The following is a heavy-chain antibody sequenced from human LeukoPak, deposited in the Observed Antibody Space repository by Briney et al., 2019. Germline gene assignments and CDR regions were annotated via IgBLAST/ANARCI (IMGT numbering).Heavy chain of an antibody. J-gene: IGHJ4*02. D-gene: IGHD6-13*01. V-gene: IGHV4-34*01. CDR1: GGSFSGYY. CDR2: INHSGST. Sequence: SETLSLTCAVYGGSFSGYYWSWIRQPPGKGLEWIGEINHSGSTNYNPSLKSRVAISVDTSKNHFSLKLTSVTAADTAVYYCASSSSWYERLDSRGQGTLVTVSS. CDR3: ASSSSWYERLDS.